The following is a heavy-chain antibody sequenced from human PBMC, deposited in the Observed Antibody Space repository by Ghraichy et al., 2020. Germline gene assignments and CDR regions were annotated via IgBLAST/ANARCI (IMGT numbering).Heavy chain of an antibody. J-gene: IGHJ5*02. CDR2: INNRGNA. CDR3: AKDHISSGWPAFDP. Sequence: LSLTCAASGFTLSSFAMSWVRQAPGKGLEWVSSINNRGNAYYADSVLGRFTISRDTSENMLHLQMDSLRAEDTAVYYCAKDHISSGWPAFDPWGQGTLVSVFS. CDR1: GFTLSSFA. D-gene: IGHD6-19*01. V-gene: IGHV3-23*01.